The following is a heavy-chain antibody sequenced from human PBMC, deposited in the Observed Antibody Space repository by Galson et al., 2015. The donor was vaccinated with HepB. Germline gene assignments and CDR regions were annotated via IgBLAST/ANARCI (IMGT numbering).Heavy chain of an antibody. Sequence: SLRLSCAASGFTFSSYSMNWVRQAPGKGLEWVSSISSSSSYIYYADSVKGRFTISRDNAKNSLYLQMNSLRAEDTAVYYCARDSRSSRVSGEEDYWGQGTLVTVSS. D-gene: IGHD6-13*01. CDR3: ARDSRSSRVSGEEDY. J-gene: IGHJ4*02. V-gene: IGHV3-21*01. CDR1: GFTFSSYS. CDR2: ISSSSSYI.